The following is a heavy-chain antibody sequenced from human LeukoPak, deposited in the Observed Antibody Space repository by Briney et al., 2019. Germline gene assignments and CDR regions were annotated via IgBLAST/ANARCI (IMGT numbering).Heavy chain of an antibody. CDR2: ISYDGNNK. CDR3: ARERSHWSFDY. D-gene: IGHD2-8*02. CDR1: GFTFSSYG. J-gene: IGHJ4*02. Sequence: GGSLRLSCAASGFTFSSYGMHCVRQAPGKGLEWVAIISYDGNNKYYVDSVKGRFTISRDNSKNTLYLQMNSLRTEDTAVYYCARERSHWSFDYWGQGSLVTVSS. V-gene: IGHV3-30*03.